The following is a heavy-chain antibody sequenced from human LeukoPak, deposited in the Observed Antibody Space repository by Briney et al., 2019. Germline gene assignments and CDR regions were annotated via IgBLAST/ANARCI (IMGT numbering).Heavy chain of an antibody. CDR2: IRYDGSNK. CDR1: GFTFSSYS. J-gene: IGHJ4*02. CDR3: AKWNSGSYTSDY. D-gene: IGHD1-26*01. Sequence: GGSLRLSCAASGFTFSSYSMNWVRQAPGKGLEWVAFIRYDGSNKYYADSVKGRFTISRDNSKNTLYLQMNSLRAEDTAVYYCAKWNSGSYTSDYWGQGTLVTVSS. V-gene: IGHV3-30*02.